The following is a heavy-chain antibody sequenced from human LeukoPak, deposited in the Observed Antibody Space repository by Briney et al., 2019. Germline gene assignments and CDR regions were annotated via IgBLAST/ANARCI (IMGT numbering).Heavy chain of an antibody. J-gene: IGHJ4*02. CDR1: GFTFSSYA. Sequence: GGSLRLSCAASGFTFSSYAMHWVRQAPGKGLEWVAVISYDGSNKYYADSVKGRFTISRDNSKNTLYLQMNSLRAEDTAVYYCATELRYFDWLSYYFDYWGQGTLVTVSS. CDR2: ISYDGSNK. CDR3: ATELRYFDWLSYYFDY. V-gene: IGHV3-30*03. D-gene: IGHD3-9*01.